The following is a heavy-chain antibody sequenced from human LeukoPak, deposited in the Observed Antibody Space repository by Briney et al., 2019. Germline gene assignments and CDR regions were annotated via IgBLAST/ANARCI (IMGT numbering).Heavy chain of an antibody. J-gene: IGHJ5*02. CDR3: ARDHRSGNNWFDP. V-gene: IGHV1-18*01. Sequence: ASVTVSCTASGYTFTSYGISWVRQAPGQGLEWMGWISAYNVNTNYAQKLQGRVTMTTDTSTSTAYMELRSLRSDGTAVYCCARDHRSGNNWFDPWGQGTLVTVSS. D-gene: IGHD3-3*01. CDR1: GYTFTSYG. CDR2: ISAYNVNT.